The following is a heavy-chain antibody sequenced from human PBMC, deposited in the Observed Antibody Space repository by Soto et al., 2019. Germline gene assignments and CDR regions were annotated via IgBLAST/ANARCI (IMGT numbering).Heavy chain of an antibody. D-gene: IGHD6-19*01. V-gene: IGHV3-23*01. CDR2: ISGSGGYT. J-gene: IGHJ2*01. Sequence: ESGGGLEQPGGSLRLSCVASGFTFSNYAMSWVRQTPGKGLEWVSTISGSGGYTYYTDSVRGRFTISRDNSKNTLYLQMNSLRAEDAAVYFCAKDPNSGWSRWYFDLWGRGTLVTVSS. CDR1: GFTFSNYA. CDR3: AKDPNSGWSRWYFDL.